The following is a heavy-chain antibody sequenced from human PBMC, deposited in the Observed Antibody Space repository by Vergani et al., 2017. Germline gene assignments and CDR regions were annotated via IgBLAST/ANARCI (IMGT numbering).Heavy chain of an antibody. Sequence: QVQLVESGGGVVQPGRSLRLSCAASGFTFSSYGMHWVRQAPGKGLEWVAVISYDGSNKYYADSVKGRFTISRDNSKNTLYLQMNSLRAEDTAVYYCARAARRGRDFDYWGQGTLVTVSS. CDR2: ISYDGSNK. D-gene: IGHD6-6*01. V-gene: IGHV3-30*03. J-gene: IGHJ4*02. CDR1: GFTFSSYG. CDR3: ARAARRGRDFDY.